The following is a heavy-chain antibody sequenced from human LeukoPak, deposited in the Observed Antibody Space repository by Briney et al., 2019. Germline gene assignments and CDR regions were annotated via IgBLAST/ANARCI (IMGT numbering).Heavy chain of an antibody. CDR1: GFTFSSCA. D-gene: IGHD4-17*01. CDR2: ISDGGGTT. V-gene: IGHV3-23*01. J-gene: IGHJ4*02. CDR3: AKSYGDYLGYFDS. Sequence: GGSLRLSCAASGFTFSSCAISWVRQAPGKGLEWVSGISDGGGTTNYADAVKGRFTISRDKSKNTLLLQMNSLRAEDTAVYYCAKSYGDYLGYFDSWGQGTLVTVSS.